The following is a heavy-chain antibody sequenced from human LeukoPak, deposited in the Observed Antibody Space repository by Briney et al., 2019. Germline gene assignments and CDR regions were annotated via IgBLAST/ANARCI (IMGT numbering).Heavy chain of an antibody. CDR1: GASISSNHYY. V-gene: IGHV4-39*01. CDR3: ARSPVFGVIILHFDC. Sequence: PSETLSLTCAVSGASISSNHYYWGWIRHSPGKGLEWIGSVFHSGSTYYNPSLKTRVTMSLDASKRQFSLNLTSVTAADTAVYYCARSPVFGVIILHFDCWDQGSLVTVSS. D-gene: IGHD3-3*01. CDR2: VFHSGST. J-gene: IGHJ4*02.